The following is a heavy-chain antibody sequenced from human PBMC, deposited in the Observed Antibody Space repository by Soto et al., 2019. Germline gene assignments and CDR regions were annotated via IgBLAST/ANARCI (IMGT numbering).Heavy chain of an antibody. CDR2: INPNSGGT. J-gene: IGHJ6*02. CDR1: GHTFTGYY. V-gene: IGHV1-2*02. Sequence: GASVKVSCKASGHTFTGYYMHWVRQAPGQGLEWMGWINPNSGGTNYAQKFQGRVTMTRDTSISTAYMELSRLRSDDTAVYYCASTTGSGSYSAPYYYGMDVWGQGTTVTVSS. D-gene: IGHD3-10*01. CDR3: ASTTGSGSYSAPYYYGMDV.